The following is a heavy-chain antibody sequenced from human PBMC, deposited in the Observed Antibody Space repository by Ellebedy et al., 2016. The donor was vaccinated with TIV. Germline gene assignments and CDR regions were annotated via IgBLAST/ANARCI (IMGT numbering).Heavy chain of an antibody. CDR2: ISNTGSRT. CDR3: AKGRGGGSDSSAPRYYFDY. D-gene: IGHD3-22*01. V-gene: IGHV3-23*01. Sequence: GESLKISCAASGFTFSSYAMSWVRQAPGKGLEWVSTISNTGSRTYYADSVEGRFIISRYNSKTTLYLQMNSLRAEDTAVYYCAKGRGGGSDSSAPRYYFDYWGLGTLVTVSS. CDR1: GFTFSSYA. J-gene: IGHJ4*02.